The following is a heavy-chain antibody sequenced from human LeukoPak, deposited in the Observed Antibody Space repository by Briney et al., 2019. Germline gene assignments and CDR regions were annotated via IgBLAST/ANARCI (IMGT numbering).Heavy chain of an antibody. CDR1: GYTFTGYY. V-gene: IGHV1-2*02. CDR3: ARARWQLVPYFDS. CDR2: INPNSGGT. D-gene: IGHD6-6*01. J-gene: IGHJ4*02. Sequence: ASVKVSCKASGYTFTGYYMHWVPQAPGQGLEWMGWINPNSGGTNFAQKFQGRVAMTRDTSISTAYMELGSLRSDDTAVYYCARARWQLVPYFDSWGQGTQVTVSS.